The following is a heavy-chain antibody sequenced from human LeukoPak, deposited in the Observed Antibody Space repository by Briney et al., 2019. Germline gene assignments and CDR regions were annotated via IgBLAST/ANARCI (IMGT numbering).Heavy chain of an antibody. CDR1: GGSFSGYY. J-gene: IGHJ3*02. D-gene: IGHD2-8*01. CDR2: IYYSGST. Sequence: SETLSLTCAVYGGSFSGYYWSWIRQPPGKGLEWIGSIYYSGSTYYNPSLKSRVTISVDTSKNQFSLKLSSVTAADTAVYYCARDLVMGAFDIWGQGTMVTVSS. V-gene: IGHV4-34*01. CDR3: ARDLVMGAFDI.